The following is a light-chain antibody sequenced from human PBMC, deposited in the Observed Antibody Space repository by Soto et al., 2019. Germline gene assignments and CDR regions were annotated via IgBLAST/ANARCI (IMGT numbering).Light chain of an antibody. V-gene: IGLV1-51*01. CDR3: GTWDTSLSAYV. Sequence: QSALTQLPSVSAATGQKVTMSCSGSSSNIGNNYVSWYQHLPGTAPKLLISDNNKRPSGIPDRFSGSKSGTSATLGITGLQTGDEADYYCGTWDTSLSAYVFGTGTKVTVL. CDR1: SSNIGNNY. J-gene: IGLJ1*01. CDR2: DNN.